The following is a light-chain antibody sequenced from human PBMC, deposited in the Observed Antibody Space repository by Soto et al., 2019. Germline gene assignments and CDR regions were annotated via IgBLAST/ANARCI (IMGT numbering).Light chain of an antibody. CDR1: QKVNSNY. CDR3: QQNGSSPRT. CDR2: AAS. V-gene: IGKV3-20*01. Sequence: EIVLTQSPGTLSLSPGERATLSCRASQKVNSNYLAWYQQKPGQAPRLLIYAASNRATGIPDRFSGGGSGTDFTLTITRLEPEDFAVYYCQQNGSSPRTFGQGTKVEIK. J-gene: IGKJ1*01.